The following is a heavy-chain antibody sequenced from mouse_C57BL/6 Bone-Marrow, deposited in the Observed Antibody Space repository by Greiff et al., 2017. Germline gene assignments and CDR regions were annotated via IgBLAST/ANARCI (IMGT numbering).Heavy chain of an antibody. Sequence: EVKLMESGGGLVQPGGSLKLSCAASGFTFSDYYMYWVRQTPEKRLEWVAYISNGGGSTYYPDTVKGRFTISRDNAKNTLYLQMSRLKSEDTAMYYCARPLYDGYPYYAMDYWGQGTSVTVSS. CDR3: ARPLYDGYPYYAMDY. D-gene: IGHD2-3*01. V-gene: IGHV5-12*01. J-gene: IGHJ4*01. CDR2: ISNGGGST. CDR1: GFTFSDYY.